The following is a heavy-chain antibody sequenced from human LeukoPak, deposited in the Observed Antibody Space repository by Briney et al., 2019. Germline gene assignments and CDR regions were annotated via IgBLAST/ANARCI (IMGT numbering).Heavy chain of an antibody. CDR1: GFTFSSYA. Sequence: GRSLRLSCAASGFTFSSYAMHWVRQAPGKGLEWVAVISYDGSNKYYADSVKGRSTISRDNSKNTLYLQMNSLRAEDTAVYYCARDPVRIAAAGEGSFDYWGQGTLVTVSS. D-gene: IGHD6-13*01. J-gene: IGHJ4*02. V-gene: IGHV3-30*04. CDR3: ARDPVRIAAAGEGSFDY. CDR2: ISYDGSNK.